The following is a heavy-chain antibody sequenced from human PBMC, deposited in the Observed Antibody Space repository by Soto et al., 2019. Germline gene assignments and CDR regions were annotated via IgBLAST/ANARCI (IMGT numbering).Heavy chain of an antibody. CDR3: AKEIPPGWSGYSYFDY. D-gene: IGHD3-3*01. V-gene: IGHV3-23*01. CDR2: ISGSGGST. J-gene: IGHJ4*02. CDR1: GFTFSSYA. Sequence: EVQLLESGGGLVQPGGSLRLSCAASGFTFSSYAMSWVRQAPGKGLEWVSAISGSGGSTYYADSVKGRFTISRDNSKNTLYLQMNSLRAEDTAVYYCAKEIPPGWSGYSYFDYWGQGTLVTVSS.